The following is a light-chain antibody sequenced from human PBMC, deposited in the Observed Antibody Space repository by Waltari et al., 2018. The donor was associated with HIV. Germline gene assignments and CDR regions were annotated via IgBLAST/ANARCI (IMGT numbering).Light chain of an antibody. Sequence: QSPDSLAGSLGERATSNCKASQSVLYNSNSKNYLSWYQQRPGQPPKLLIYWASTRESGVPDRFSGSASGTDFTLTISGLQAEDVAVYYCHQYYTTPWAFGQGTKVEIK. V-gene: IGKV4-1*01. CDR3: HQYYTTPWA. J-gene: IGKJ1*01. CDR1: QSVLYNSNSKNY. CDR2: WAS.